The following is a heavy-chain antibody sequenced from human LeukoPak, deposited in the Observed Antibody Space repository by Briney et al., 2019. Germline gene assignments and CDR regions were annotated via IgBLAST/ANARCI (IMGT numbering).Heavy chain of an antibody. Sequence: PGGSLRLSCAASGFTFSSYSMNWVRQAPGKGLEWVSVIYSGGSTYYADSVKGRFTISRDNSKNTLYLQMNSLRAEDTAVYYCARGNAYWGQGTLVTVSS. CDR2: IYSGGST. CDR3: ARGNAY. J-gene: IGHJ4*02. CDR1: GFTFSSYS. V-gene: IGHV3-66*01.